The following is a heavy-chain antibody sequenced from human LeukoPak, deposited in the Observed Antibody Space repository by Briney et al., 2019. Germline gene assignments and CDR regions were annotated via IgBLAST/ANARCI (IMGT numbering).Heavy chain of an antibody. V-gene: IGHV3-69-1*01. J-gene: IGHJ5*02. D-gene: IGHD3-16*01. CDR1: GFTFSSYA. CDR2: ISSNNNI. CDR3: GREDCNNVRCFGASDA. Sequence: GGSLRLSCVGSGFTFSSYAMNWVRQAPGKGLEWVSSISSNNNIYYADSVKGRFTISRDNARNSLSLQMNSLRGEDTAVYYCGREDCNNVRCFGASDAWGQGTLVTVSS.